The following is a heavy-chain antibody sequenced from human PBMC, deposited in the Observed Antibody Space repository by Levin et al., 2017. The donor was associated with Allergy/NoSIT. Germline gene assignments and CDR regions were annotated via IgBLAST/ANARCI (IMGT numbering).Heavy chain of an antibody. D-gene: IGHD1-14*01. V-gene: IGHV3-21*01. CDR2: ISSDSTYI. J-gene: IGHJ4*02. Sequence: GESLKISCAASGFTFNTYSLNWVRQAPGKGLEWVSSISSDSTYIYYADSLKGRFTISRDNAKNSLFLQMNSLRAEDTAVYYCGYPSNGYWGQGTLVTVSS. CDR1: GFTFNTYS. CDR3: GYPSNGY.